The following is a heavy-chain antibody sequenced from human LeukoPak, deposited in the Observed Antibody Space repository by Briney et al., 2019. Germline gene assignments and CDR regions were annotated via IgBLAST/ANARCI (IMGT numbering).Heavy chain of an antibody. D-gene: IGHD6-13*01. CDR3: ARVTYTSGWSSTGGAFDI. CDR2: FYASGST. V-gene: IGHV4-4*07. Sequence: KSSETLSLTCTVSGGSISNYYWNWIRQPAGKGLEWVGRFYASGSTNYNPPLKSRVTISVDKSKNQFSLKLTSVTAADTAVYYCARVTYTSGWSSTGGAFDIWGQGTMVTVSS. J-gene: IGHJ3*02. CDR1: GGSISNYY.